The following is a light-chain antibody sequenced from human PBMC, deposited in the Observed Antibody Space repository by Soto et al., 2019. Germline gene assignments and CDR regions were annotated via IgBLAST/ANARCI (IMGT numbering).Light chain of an antibody. J-gene: IGKJ1*01. V-gene: IGKV1-8*01. CDR3: QQYYSYPWT. CDR1: QGISSY. CDR2: AAS. Sequence: AIRMTQSPSSFSASTGDRVTITCRASQGISSYLAWYQQKPGKAAKLLIYAASTLQSGVPSRFSGSGSGTDFTLTISCLQSEDFATYYCQQYYSYPWTFGQGTKVDIK.